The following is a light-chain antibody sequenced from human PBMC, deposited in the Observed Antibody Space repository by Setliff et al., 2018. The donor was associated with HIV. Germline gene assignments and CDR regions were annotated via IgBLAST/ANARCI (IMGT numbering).Light chain of an antibody. CDR3: PSYDTARSAPWV. J-gene: IGLJ3*02. Sequence: QSVLAQPPSVSGAPGQTVTISCSGDTSNIGAGSDVHWYQQLPRRAPKLLIYGRRFRPSGVPDRFSGSRSGTSASLAITGLQAEDEGDYFCPSYDTARSAPWVFGGGTKGTVL. V-gene: IGLV1-40*01. CDR2: GRR. CDR1: TSNIGAGSD.